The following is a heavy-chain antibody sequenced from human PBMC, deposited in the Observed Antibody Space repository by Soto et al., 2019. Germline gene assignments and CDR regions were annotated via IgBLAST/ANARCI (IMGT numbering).Heavy chain of an antibody. CDR1: GYTFTSYG. CDR2: ISPYNGNT. V-gene: IGHV1-18*01. CDR3: AREPDGGWWKRDDAFDI. Sequence: QVQLVQSGAEVKKPGASVKVSCKASGYTFTSYGISWVRQAPGQGLEWMGWISPYNGNTNYAQKLQGRVTMTTDTSTSTAYMELRSLRSDDTAVYYCAREPDGGWWKRDDAFDIWGQGTMVTVSS. D-gene: IGHD2-15*01. J-gene: IGHJ3*02.